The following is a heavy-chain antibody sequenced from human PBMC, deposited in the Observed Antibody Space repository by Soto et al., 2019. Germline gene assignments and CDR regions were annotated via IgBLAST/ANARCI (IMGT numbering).Heavy chain of an antibody. D-gene: IGHD2-8*01. Sequence: QVHLVQSGAEVKEPGASVRVSCEASGYTFTSHTIHWARQAPGQGLEWMGWIIVSHCSPSYAPQFQGRITFGRDTSATTAYMDLTSLTFEDTAVYYCAREPEDGVPGDYWGQGTPVVVSS. CDR3: AREPEDGVPGDY. CDR2: IIVSHCSP. V-gene: IGHV1-3*01. CDR1: GYTFTSHT. J-gene: IGHJ4*02.